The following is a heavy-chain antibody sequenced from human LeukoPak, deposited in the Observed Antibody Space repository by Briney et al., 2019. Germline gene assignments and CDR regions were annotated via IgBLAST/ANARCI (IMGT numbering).Heavy chain of an antibody. CDR1: GFTFSNYA. CDR2: IGGSGDRT. J-gene: IGHJ4*02. Sequence: PGGSLRLSCAASGFTFSNYAMSWVRQTPGKGLEWVSSIGGSGDRTYYADSVKGRFTISRDNSKNTLYLQMNSLRADDTAIYYCAKDAAAAGSAYYFEYWGQGTLVTVSS. V-gene: IGHV3-23*01. D-gene: IGHD6-13*01. CDR3: AKDAAAAGSAYYFEY.